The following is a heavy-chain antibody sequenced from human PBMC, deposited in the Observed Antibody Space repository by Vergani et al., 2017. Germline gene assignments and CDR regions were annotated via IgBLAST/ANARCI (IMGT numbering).Heavy chain of an antibody. D-gene: IGHD2-2*01. CDR2: IYYSGST. CDR1: FDSIRNLY. J-gene: IGHJ6*02. CDR3: ARGRGYCSSTSCYAQDEEYYYYGMDV. V-gene: IGHV4-59*11. Sequence: QVQLQESGPGLVKSSETLSLTCSVSFDSIRNLYCNWIRQPPGKGLEWIGYIYYSGSTNYNPSLKSRVTISVDTSKNQFSLKLSSVTAADTAVYYCARGRGYCSSTSCYAQDEEYYYYGMDVWGQGTTVTVSS.